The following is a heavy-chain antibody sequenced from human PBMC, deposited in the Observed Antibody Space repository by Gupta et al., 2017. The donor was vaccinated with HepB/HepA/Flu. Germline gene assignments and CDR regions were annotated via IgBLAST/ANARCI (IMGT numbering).Heavy chain of an antibody. Sequence: QLQLQESGPGLVKPSETLSLTCTVSGCSISSSSYYWGWIRQPPGNGLECNGRLYYSGSNCYNPSLKSRVTISVDTSKNQFSLKLSYVTDEDTAVYYCARQEIAEAGRYFDLWGRGTLVTVSS. CDR1: GCSISSSSYY. D-gene: IGHD6-13*01. CDR2: LYYSGSN. CDR3: ARQEIAEAGRYFDL. J-gene: IGHJ2*01. V-gene: IGHV4-39*01.